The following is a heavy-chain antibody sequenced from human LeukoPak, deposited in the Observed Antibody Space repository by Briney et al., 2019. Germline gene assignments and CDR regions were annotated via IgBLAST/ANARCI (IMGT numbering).Heavy chain of an antibody. CDR3: ARGAHHRHYSSTFPGYYYYMDV. D-gene: IGHD6-13*01. CDR1: GYTFTSYD. CDR2: MNPNSGNT. V-gene: IGHV1-8*03. J-gene: IGHJ6*03. Sequence: ASVKVSCKASGYTFTSYDINWVRQATGQGLEWMGWMNPNSGNTGYAQKFQGRVTITRNTSISTAYMELSSLRSEDTAVYYCARGAHHRHYSSTFPGYYYYMDVWGKGTTVTVSS.